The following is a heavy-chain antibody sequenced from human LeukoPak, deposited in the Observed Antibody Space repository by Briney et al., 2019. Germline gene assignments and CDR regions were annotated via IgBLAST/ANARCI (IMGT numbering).Heavy chain of an antibody. Sequence: PGGSLRLSLAAPGFTVSSNYMSWVRQAPGKGREGGSVIYSGGSTYYADSLKGGVTISSDNSKNTLSLQMNSLSAEATAVYYCARGPGWYSSGWYLDYWGQGTLVTASS. CDR3: ARGPGWYSSGWYLDY. D-gene: IGHD6-19*01. CDR2: IYSGGST. V-gene: IGHV3-53*01. J-gene: IGHJ4*02. CDR1: GFTVSSNY.